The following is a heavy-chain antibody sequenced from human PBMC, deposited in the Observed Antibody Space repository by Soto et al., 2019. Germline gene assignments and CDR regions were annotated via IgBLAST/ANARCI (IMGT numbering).Heavy chain of an antibody. CDR3: ARMGGRGQAWYYYGMDV. CDR2: IYSGGST. CDR1: GFTVSSNY. V-gene: IGHV3-53*01. Sequence: ILSCAASGFTVSSNYMSWVRQAPGKGLEWVSVIYSGGSTYYADSVKGRFTISRDNSKNTLYLQMNSLRAEDTAVYYCARMGGRGQAWYYYGMDVWGQGTTVTVSS. J-gene: IGHJ6*02. D-gene: IGHD1-26*01.